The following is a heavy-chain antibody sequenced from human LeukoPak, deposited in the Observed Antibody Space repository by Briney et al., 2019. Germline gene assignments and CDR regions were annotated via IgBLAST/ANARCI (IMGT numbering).Heavy chain of an antibody. CDR2: IRSKAYGGTT. D-gene: IGHD4-11*01. J-gene: IGHJ6*03. CDR3: TRDETVPYTYYYYMDV. V-gene: IGHV3-49*04. Sequence: PGGSLRLSCTASGFTFGDYAMSWVRQAPGKGLEWVGFIRSKAYGGTTEYAASVKGRFTISRDDSKSIAYLQMNSLKTEDTAVYYCTRDETVPYTYYYYMDVWGKGTTVTISS. CDR1: GFTFGDYA.